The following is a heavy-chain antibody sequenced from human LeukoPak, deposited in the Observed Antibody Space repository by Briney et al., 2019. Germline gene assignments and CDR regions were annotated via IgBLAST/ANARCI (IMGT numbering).Heavy chain of an antibody. V-gene: IGHV3-7*01. J-gene: IGHJ4*02. CDR2: INSDGSEG. CDR3: ASGKPTIR. CDR1: GFTFSGFW. Sequence: GGSLRLSCAVSGFTFSGFWMSWSRQAPGKGLEWVASINSDGSEGYYADVVKGRFTISRDNAKHSLYLQMNSLRAEDTAVYYCASGKPTIRWGQGTLVTVSS. D-gene: IGHD1-1*01.